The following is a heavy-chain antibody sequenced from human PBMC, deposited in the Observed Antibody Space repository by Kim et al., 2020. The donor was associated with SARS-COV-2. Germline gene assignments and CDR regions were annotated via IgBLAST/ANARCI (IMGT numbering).Heavy chain of an antibody. CDR1: GFTFSSYA. V-gene: IGHV3-30*04. Sequence: GGSLRLSCAASGFTFSSYAMHWVRQAPGKGLEWVAVISYDGSNKYYADSVKGRFTISRDNSKNTLYLQMNSLRAEDTAVYYCAISWGRSTIQLPGYFDLWGRGTLVTVSS. CDR2: ISYDGSNK. CDR3: AISWGRSTIQLPGYFDL. D-gene: IGHD5-18*01. J-gene: IGHJ2*01.